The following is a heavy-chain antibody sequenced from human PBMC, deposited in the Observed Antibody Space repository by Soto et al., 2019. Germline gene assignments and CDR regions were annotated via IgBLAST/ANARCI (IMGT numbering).Heavy chain of an antibody. D-gene: IGHD6-13*01. CDR2: IWYDGSNK. Sequence: QVQLVESGGGVVQPGRSLRLSCAASGFTFSSYGMHWVRQAPGKGLEWVAVIWYDGSNKYYADSVKGRFTISRDNSKNTLYLQMTSLRAEDTAVYYCAKGSSSWYLMDYWGQGTLVTVSS. V-gene: IGHV3-33*06. J-gene: IGHJ4*02. CDR1: GFTFSSYG. CDR3: AKGSSSWYLMDY.